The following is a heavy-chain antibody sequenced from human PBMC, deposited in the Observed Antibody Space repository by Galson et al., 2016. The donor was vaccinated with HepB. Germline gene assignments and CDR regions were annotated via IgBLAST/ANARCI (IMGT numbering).Heavy chain of an antibody. Sequence: SETLSLTCSVSGDSISNHYWWSWVRQPPGKGLEWIGEIWPTGSTNCNPSLKSRVTISIDRSKNQFSLNLDSVTAADSAVYYCARHSPVSGTRGFDYWGLGTLVTFSS. CDR1: GDSISNHYW. J-gene: IGHJ4*02. CDR2: IWPTGST. CDR3: ARHSPVSGTRGFDY. V-gene: IGHV4-4*02. D-gene: IGHD6-19*01.